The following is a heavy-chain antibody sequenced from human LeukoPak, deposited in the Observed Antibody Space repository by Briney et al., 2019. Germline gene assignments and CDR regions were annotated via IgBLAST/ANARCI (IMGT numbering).Heavy chain of an antibody. V-gene: IGHV3-30*02. Sequence: PGGSLRLSCAASGFTFSSYSMNWVRQAPGKGLEWVAFIRYDGSNKYYADSVKGRFTISRDISKNTLYLQMNSLRAEDTAVYYCARRAGGYSHPYDYWGQGILVTVSS. CDR1: GFTFSSYS. CDR3: ARRAGGYSHPYDY. D-gene: IGHD4-23*01. J-gene: IGHJ4*02. CDR2: IRYDGSNK.